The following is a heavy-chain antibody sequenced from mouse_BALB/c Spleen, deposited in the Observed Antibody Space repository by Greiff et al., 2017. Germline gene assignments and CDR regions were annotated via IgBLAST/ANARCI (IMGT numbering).Heavy chain of an antibody. D-gene: IGHD3-1*01. J-gene: IGHJ3*01. CDR1: GYTFTNYG. CDR2: INTYTGEP. CDR3: ARRSARATAWFAY. Sequence: LMESGPELKKPGETVKISCKASGYTFTNYGMNWVKQAPGKGLKWMGWINTYTGEPTYADDFKGRFAFSLETSASTAYLQINNLKNEDMATYVCARRSARATAWFAYWGQGTLVTVSA. V-gene: IGHV9-1*02.